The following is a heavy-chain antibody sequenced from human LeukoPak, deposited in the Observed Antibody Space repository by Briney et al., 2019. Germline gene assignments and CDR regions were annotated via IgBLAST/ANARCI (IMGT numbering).Heavy chain of an antibody. J-gene: IGHJ4*02. Sequence: GRSLRLSCSASGFTFGDHAMSWVRRAPGKGLEWVGFIRSKGYGGTTEYAASVEGRFSLSRDDSKSFVYLQMSSLKTEDTAVYYCTRVRSGNDFDYWGQGTLVTVSS. CDR2: IRSKGYGGTT. CDR3: TRVRSGNDFDY. CDR1: GFTFGDHA. V-gene: IGHV3-49*04. D-gene: IGHD3-10*01.